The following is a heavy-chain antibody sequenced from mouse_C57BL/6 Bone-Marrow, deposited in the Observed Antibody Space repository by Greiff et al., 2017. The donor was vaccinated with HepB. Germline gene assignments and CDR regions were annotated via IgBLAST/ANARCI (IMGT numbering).Heavy chain of an antibody. D-gene: IGHD1-1*01. V-gene: IGHV5-4*03. CDR3: ASDYYGSHWYFDV. CDR1: GFTFSSYA. CDR2: ISDGGSYT. Sequence: EVMLVESGGGLVKPGGSLKLSCAASGFTFSSYAMSWVRQTPEKRLEWVATISDGGSYTYYPDNVKGRFTISRDNAKNNLYLQMSHLKSEDTAMYYCASDYYGSHWYFDVWGTGTTVTVSS. J-gene: IGHJ1*03.